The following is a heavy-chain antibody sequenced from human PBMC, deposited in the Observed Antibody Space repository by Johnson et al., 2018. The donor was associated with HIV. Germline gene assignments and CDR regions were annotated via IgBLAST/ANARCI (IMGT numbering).Heavy chain of an antibody. V-gene: IGHV3-43*01. CDR1: GFTFSSYT. D-gene: IGHD3-10*01. CDR2: ISWDGGSI. Sequence: VQLVESGGGLVQPGGSLRLSCAASGFTFSSYTMHWVRQAPGKGLEWVSLISWDGGSIGYADSVKGRFTISRDNAKNSLYLQMNSLRADDTAVYYCARSGPTWAFDFWGQGTMVTVSS. CDR3: ARSGPTWAFDF. J-gene: IGHJ3*01.